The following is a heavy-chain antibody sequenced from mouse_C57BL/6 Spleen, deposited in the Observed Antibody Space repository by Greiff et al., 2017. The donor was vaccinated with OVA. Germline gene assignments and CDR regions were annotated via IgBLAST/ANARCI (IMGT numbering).Heavy chain of an antibody. CDR2: IYPGDGDT. J-gene: IGHJ1*03. CDR3: ARSPGRYQGYFDV. D-gene: IGHD1-1*01. Sequence: VQLQQSGPELVKPGASVKISCKASGYAFSSSWMNWVKQRPGKGLEWIGRIYPGDGDTNYNGKFKGKATLTADKSSSTAYMQLSSLTSEDSAVYFCARSPGRYQGYFDVWGTGTTVTVSS. V-gene: IGHV1-82*01. CDR1: GYAFSSSW.